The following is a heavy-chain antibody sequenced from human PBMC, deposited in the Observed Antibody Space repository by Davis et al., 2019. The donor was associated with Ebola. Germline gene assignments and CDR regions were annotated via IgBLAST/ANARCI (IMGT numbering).Heavy chain of an antibody. CDR1: GYTFTSYD. V-gene: IGHV1-2*04. CDR3: ARVGPATTTFDY. Sequence: ASVKVSCKASGYTFTSYDINWVRQAPGQGLEWMGWINPNSGGTNYAQKFQGWVTMTRDTSISTAYMELSRLRSDDTAVYYCARVGPATTTFDYWGQGTLVTVSS. J-gene: IGHJ4*02. CDR2: INPNSGGT. D-gene: IGHD1-26*01.